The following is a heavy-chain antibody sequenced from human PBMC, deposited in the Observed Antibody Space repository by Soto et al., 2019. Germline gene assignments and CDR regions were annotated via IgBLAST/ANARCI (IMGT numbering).Heavy chain of an antibody. D-gene: IGHD3-16*02. J-gene: IGHJ4*02. CDR1: GFTFSSYA. CDR2: ISGSGGST. CDR3: AKDSPYIWGSYRQDYYFDY. Sequence: GGSLRLSCAASGFTFSSYAMSWVRQAPGKGLEWVSAISGSGGSTYYADSVKGRFTTSRDNSKNTLYLQMNSLRAEDTAVYYCAKDSPYIWGSYRQDYYFDYWGQGTLVTVSS. V-gene: IGHV3-23*01.